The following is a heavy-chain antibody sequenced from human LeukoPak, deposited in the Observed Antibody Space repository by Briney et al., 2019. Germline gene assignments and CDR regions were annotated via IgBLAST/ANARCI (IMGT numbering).Heavy chain of an antibody. CDR1: GGSNGSYY. V-gene: IGHV3-15*01. CDR3: TTSPPRATVTTD. Sequence: PSETLSLTCTVSGGSNGSYYWSWIRQPPGKGLEWVGRIKSKTDGGTTDYAAPVKGRFTIARDDSKNTLYLQMNSLKTEDTGVYYCTTSPPRATVTTDWGQGTLVTVSS. D-gene: IGHD4-17*01. J-gene: IGHJ4*02. CDR2: IKSKTDGGTT.